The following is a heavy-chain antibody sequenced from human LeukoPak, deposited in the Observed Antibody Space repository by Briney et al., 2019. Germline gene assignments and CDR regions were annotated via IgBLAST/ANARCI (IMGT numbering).Heavy chain of an antibody. V-gene: IGHV3-53*01. CDR3: ARRAGAYSHPYDY. CDR2: IYSDNT. Sequence: ETLSLTCTVSGDSISNYYWTWIRQPPGKGLEWVSFIYSDNTHYSDSVKGRFTISRDNSKNTLYLQMNSLRAEDTAVYYCARRAGAYSHPYDYWGQGTLVTVSS. D-gene: IGHD4/OR15-4a*01. J-gene: IGHJ4*02. CDR1: GDSISNYY.